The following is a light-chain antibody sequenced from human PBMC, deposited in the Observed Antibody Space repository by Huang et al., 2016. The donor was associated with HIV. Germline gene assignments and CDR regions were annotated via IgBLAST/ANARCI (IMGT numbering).Light chain of an antibody. CDR2: GSS. CDR3: HQYNNWLLS. Sequence: IVMTQSPATLSVSPGERVTLSCRANRSVSTNLAWYQQRPCQAPRLLIYGSSTRAPGVPARFSGSGSGTDFSLTINSLQSEDFALYYCHQYNNWLLSFGGGTRVDI. J-gene: IGKJ4*01. CDR1: RSVSTN. V-gene: IGKV3-15*01.